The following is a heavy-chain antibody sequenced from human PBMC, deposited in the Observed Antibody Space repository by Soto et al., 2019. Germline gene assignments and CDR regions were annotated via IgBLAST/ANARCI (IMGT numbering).Heavy chain of an antibody. J-gene: IGHJ4*02. CDR3: AKVTVAVAGTKNFFDY. CDR1: GFTFSSYA. D-gene: IGHD6-19*01. CDR2: ISGSGGST. V-gene: IGHV3-23*01. Sequence: PGGSLRLSCAASGFTFSSYAMSWVRQAPGKGLEWVSGISGSGGSTYYADSVKGRFTISRDNSKNTLYLQMNSLRAEDTAVYYCAKVTVAVAGTKNFFDYWGQGTQVTVSS.